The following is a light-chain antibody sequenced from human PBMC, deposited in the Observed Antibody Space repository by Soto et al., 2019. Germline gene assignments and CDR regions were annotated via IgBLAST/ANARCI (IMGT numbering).Light chain of an antibody. Sequence: EIVMTQSPATLSVSPGERATLACMASQSVSSNLAWYQQKPGQAPRLLIYGASTRATGIPARFSRSGSGTAFTLTISSLQSEDFAVYYCQQYNKWSPYTFGQGTKLEIK. CDR2: GAS. CDR3: QQYNKWSPYT. CDR1: QSVSSN. J-gene: IGKJ2*01. V-gene: IGKV3-15*01.